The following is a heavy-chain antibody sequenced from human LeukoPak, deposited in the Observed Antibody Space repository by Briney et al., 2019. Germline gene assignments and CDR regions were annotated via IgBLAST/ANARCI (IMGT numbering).Heavy chain of an antibody. D-gene: IGHD3-9*01. V-gene: IGHV5-10-1*01. Sequence: GASLQISCKGSGYSFTSYWISWVRQLPGKGLEWMGRIDPSDSYTNYSPSFQGHVTISADKSISTAYLQWSSLKASDTAMYYCARHKADYDILTGYYLSNWFDPWGQGTLVTVSS. CDR1: GYSFTSYW. J-gene: IGHJ5*02. CDR3: ARHKADYDILTGYYLSNWFDP. CDR2: IDPSDSYT.